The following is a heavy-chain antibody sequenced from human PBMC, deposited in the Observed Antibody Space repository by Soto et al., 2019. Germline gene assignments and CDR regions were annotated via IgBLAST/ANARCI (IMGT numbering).Heavy chain of an antibody. V-gene: IGHV1-18*01. Sequence: ASVKVSCKASGYTFTSYGISWVRQAPGQGLEWMGWISAYNGNTNYAQKLQGSVTMTTDKSTSTAYMELRSLRSDDTAVYYCARTVVAATPVRFDYWGQGTLVTVSS. D-gene: IGHD2-15*01. CDR1: GYTFTSYG. CDR3: ARTVVAATPVRFDY. CDR2: ISAYNGNT. J-gene: IGHJ4*02.